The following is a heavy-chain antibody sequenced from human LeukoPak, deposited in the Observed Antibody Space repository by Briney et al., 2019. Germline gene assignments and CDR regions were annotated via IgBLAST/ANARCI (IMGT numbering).Heavy chain of an antibody. Sequence: ASVKVSCKASGHIFTGYYMHWVRQAPGQGLEWMGGIIPIFGTANYAQKFQGRVTITADESTSTAYMELSSLRSEDTAVYYCARDARHRYCSSTSCYRGWFDPWGQGTLVTVSS. D-gene: IGHD2-2*01. CDR1: GHIFTGYY. J-gene: IGHJ5*02. CDR2: IIPIFGTA. V-gene: IGHV1-69*13. CDR3: ARDARHRYCSSTSCYRGWFDP.